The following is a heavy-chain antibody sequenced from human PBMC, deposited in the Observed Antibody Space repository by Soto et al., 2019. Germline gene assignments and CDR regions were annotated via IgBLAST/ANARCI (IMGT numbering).Heavy chain of an antibody. CDR2: IYYSGGT. V-gene: IGHV4-4*02. J-gene: IGHJ4*02. CDR1: GDSINSNYC. CDR3: ARDTGWGLGY. Sequence: QVQLQESGPGLVRPSGTLSLTCAVSGDSINSNYCWTWVRQPPGKGLEWIAEIYYSGGTSYNPSLKGRVTISMDKSKTQFSLNVTSVTAADTAMYYCARDTGWGLGYWGQGTLVTVSS. D-gene: IGHD6-19*01.